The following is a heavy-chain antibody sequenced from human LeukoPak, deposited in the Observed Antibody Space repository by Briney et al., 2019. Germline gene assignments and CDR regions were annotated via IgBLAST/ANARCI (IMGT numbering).Heavy chain of an antibody. CDR2: ISTNGGST. CDR1: GFTLSSYA. Sequence: PGGSLRLSCSASGFTLSSYAMHWVRQAPGKGLEFVSAISTNGGSTYYADSVKGRFTISRDNSKNMLYLHMSSLRPEDTAVYYCVKLLVEMRLLLPYFDYWGQGTLVTVSS. CDR3: VKLLVEMRLLLPYFDY. J-gene: IGHJ4*02. V-gene: IGHV3-64D*06. D-gene: IGHD3-22*01.